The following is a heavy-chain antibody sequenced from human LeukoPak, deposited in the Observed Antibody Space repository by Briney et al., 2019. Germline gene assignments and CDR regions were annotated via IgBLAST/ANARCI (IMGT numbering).Heavy chain of an antibody. CDR3: ARDAAGTGFDY. CDR1: GFTFSSYG. Sequence: PGGSLRLSCAASGFTFSSYGMNWVRRAPGKGLEWVSSISSSSSYIYYADSVKGRFTISRDNAKNSLYLQMNSLRAEDTAVYYCARDAAGTGFDYWGQGTLVTVSS. J-gene: IGHJ4*02. D-gene: IGHD6-13*01. V-gene: IGHV3-21*01. CDR2: ISSSSSYI.